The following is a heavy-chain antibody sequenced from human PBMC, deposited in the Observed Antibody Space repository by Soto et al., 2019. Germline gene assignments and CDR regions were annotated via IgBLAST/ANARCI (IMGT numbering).Heavy chain of an antibody. V-gene: IGHV4-31*03. CDR2: IYYSGST. D-gene: IGHD3-16*01. CDR1: GGSISSGGYY. Sequence: SETLSLTCTVSGGSISSGGYYWSWIRQHPGKGLEWIGYIYYSGSTYYNPSLKSRVTISVDTSKNQFSLKLSSVTAADTAVYYCARDYYDYIWGTHYFDYWGQGTLVTVSS. J-gene: IGHJ4*02. CDR3: ARDYYDYIWGTHYFDY.